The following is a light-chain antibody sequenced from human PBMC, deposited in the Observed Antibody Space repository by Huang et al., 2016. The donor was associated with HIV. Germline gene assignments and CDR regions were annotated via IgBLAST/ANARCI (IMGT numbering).Light chain of an antibody. V-gene: IGKV1-33*01. CDR1: HDISNH. Sequence: DIQMTQSPSFMSASVGDRVTITCQASHDISNHLNWYQQKPGRAPKLLIYDASSLKAGVPSRFSGSASGTDFTFTISRLRPEDFATYYCQQYVKLPQTFGQGTNLEIK. J-gene: IGKJ2*01. CDR2: DAS. CDR3: QQYVKLPQT.